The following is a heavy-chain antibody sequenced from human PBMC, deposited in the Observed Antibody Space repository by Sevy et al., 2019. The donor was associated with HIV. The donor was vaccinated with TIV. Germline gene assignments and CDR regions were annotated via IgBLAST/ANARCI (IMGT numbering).Heavy chain of an antibody. CDR2: IYYSGST. CDR3: ARERANDYGDYGAYYYGMDV. D-gene: IGHD4-17*01. J-gene: IGHJ6*02. V-gene: IGHV4-59*13. Sequence: SETLSLTCTVSGGSISSYYWSWIRQPPGKGLEWIGYIYYSGSTNYNPSLKSRLTISVDTSKNQFSLKLSSVTAADTAVYYCARERANDYGDYGAYYYGMDVWGQGTTVTVSS. CDR1: GGSISSYY.